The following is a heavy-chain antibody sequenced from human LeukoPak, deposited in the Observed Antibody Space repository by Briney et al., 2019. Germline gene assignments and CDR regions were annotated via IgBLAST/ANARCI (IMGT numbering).Heavy chain of an antibody. CDR2: IYYSGST. V-gene: IGHV4-59*08. CDR1: GGSISSYY. J-gene: IGHJ4*02. Sequence: SETLSVTCTVSGGSISSYYWSWIRQPPGNGLEWIGYIYYSGSTNHNPSLKSRVTISVDTSKNQFSLKLSSVTAADTAVYYCARHKRPIAAAGFDYWGQGTLVTVSS. CDR3: ARHKRPIAAAGFDY. D-gene: IGHD6-13*01.